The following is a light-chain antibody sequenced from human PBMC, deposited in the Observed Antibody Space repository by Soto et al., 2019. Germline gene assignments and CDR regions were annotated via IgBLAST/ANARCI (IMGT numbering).Light chain of an antibody. Sequence: ENLLTQSPGTPSFSPGGRATLSCMASQSLGTFLAWYQQRRGQAPRLLIYEASSRATGIPARFSGSGSGTDFTLAISSLEPEDFAVYYCQQRSNWPPFTFGHGTRLEIK. V-gene: IGKV3-11*01. J-gene: IGKJ5*01. CDR3: QQRSNWPPFT. CDR1: QSLGTF. CDR2: EAS.